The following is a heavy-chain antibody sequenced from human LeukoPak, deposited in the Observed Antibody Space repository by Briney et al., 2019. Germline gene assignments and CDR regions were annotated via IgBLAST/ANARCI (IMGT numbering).Heavy chain of an antibody. V-gene: IGHV1-2*02. Sequence: GASVKVSCKASGYTFTGYYMHWVRQAPGQGLEWMGWINPNSGGTNYAQKFQGRVTMTRDTSISTAYMELSRLRSDDTAVYYCARGLFDYDFWSDYYFDYWGQGTLVTVSS. CDR2: INPNSGGT. D-gene: IGHD3-3*01. CDR1: GYTFTGYY. J-gene: IGHJ4*02. CDR3: ARGLFDYDFWSDYYFDY.